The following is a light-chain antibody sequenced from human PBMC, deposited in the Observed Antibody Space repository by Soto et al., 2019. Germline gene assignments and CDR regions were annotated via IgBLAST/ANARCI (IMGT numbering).Light chain of an antibody. CDR3: MQALQTPLT. Sequence: IVMTQSPLSLPVTPGEPASISCRSSQSLLHSNGYNYLDWYLQKPGQSPQLLIYLGSNRASGVPDRFSGSGSATDSTLKISRVEAEDVGVYYCMQALQTPLTFGGGTKVEIK. V-gene: IGKV2-28*01. CDR1: QSLLHSNGYNY. CDR2: LGS. J-gene: IGKJ4*01.